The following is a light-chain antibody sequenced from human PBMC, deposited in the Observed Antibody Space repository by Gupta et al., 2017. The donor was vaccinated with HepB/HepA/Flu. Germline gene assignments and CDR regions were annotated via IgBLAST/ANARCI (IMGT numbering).Light chain of an antibody. J-gene: IGLJ2*01. CDR3: CSYAGSYTVV. CDR1: SSDVVGYNY. V-gene: IGLV2-11*01. Sequence: QSALTQPRSVSGSPGQSVTISCTGTSSDVVGYNYVSWYQQHPGKAPKLMMYDVSKRPSGVPDRFSGSKSGNTASLTISGLQADDEADYYCCSYAGSYTVVFGGGTKLTVL. CDR2: DVS.